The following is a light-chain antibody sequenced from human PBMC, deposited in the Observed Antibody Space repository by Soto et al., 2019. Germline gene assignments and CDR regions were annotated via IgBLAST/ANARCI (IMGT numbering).Light chain of an antibody. J-gene: IGKJ4*01. CDR1: QSVRSN. CDR2: DAS. Sequence: EEVMTQFPATLSVSTGERATISCRASQSVRSNLAWYQQKPGQALRLLIYDASTRATGIPARFSGSGSGTEFTLIISSLQSEDFAVYYCQQYNEWPLTFGGGTKVDI. CDR3: QQYNEWPLT. V-gene: IGKV3-15*01.